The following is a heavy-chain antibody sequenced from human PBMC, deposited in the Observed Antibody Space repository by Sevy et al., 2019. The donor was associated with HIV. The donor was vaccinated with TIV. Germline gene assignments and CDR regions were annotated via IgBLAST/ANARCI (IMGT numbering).Heavy chain of an antibody. V-gene: IGHV3-53*01. CDR1: GFTVSSSY. J-gene: IGHJ5*02. Sequence: GGSLRLSCAASGFTVSSSYMTWVRQPPGKGLEWVSVIYIGGSTYYADSVKGRFTISRDNSKNTLYLQMNNLRADDTAVYYCARGRGVFGAVAINWFDPWGQGALVTVS. D-gene: IGHD3-3*01. CDR3: ARGRGVFGAVAINWFDP. CDR2: IYIGGST.